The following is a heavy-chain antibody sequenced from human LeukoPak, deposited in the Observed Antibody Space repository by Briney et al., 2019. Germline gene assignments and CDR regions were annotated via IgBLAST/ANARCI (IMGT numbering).Heavy chain of an antibody. V-gene: IGHV5-51*01. CDR3: TRSSDMDTLDLRY. CDR1: GFRFSSYW. J-gene: IGHJ4*02. Sequence: GESLKISCKGSGFRFSSYWIGWVRQMPGKGLEWMGFIYPGDSDTRYSPSFQGQVAISADKSISTAYLKWSSLKASDSAKYYCTRSSDMDTLDLRYWGQGTLVTVSS. D-gene: IGHD5-18*01. CDR2: IYPGDSDT.